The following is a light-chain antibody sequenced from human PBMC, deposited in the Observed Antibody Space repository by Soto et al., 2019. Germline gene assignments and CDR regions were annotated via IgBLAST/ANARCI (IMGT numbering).Light chain of an antibody. CDR2: GNN. CDR1: SSNIGAGYD. J-gene: IGLJ2*01. V-gene: IGLV1-40*01. Sequence: QSVLTQPPSVSGAPGQRVTISCTGSSSNIGAGYDVHWYQQLPGTAPKLLIYGNNNRPSGVPDRFSGSKSGTSASLAITGLQAEDEPDYYCQSYDSSLSGSVVFGGGTKLTVL. CDR3: QSYDSSLSGSVV.